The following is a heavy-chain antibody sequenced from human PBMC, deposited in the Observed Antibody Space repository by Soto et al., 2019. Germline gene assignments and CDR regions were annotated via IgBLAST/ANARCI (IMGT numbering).Heavy chain of an antibody. J-gene: IGHJ5*02. Sequence: SETLSLTCAVSGGSISSGGYSWSWIRQPPGKGLEWIGEINHSGSTNYNPSLKSRVTISVDTSKNQFSLKLSSVTAAATAVYYCARGTGPWGEGTLVTVSS. CDR1: GGSISSGGYS. V-gene: IGHV4-30-2*01. CDR3: ARGTGP. CDR2: INHSGST.